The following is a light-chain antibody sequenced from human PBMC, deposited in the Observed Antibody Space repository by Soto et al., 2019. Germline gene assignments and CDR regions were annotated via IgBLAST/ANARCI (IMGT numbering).Light chain of an antibody. CDR2: WAS. V-gene: IGKV4-1*01. CDR1: QTIFYSSNNRNY. Sequence: DIVMTQSPDSLTVSLCERATINCTSSQTIFYSSNNRNYLAWYQQRPGQPPKLLIYWASTRESGVPDRFSGSGSGTDFTLTISSLQAEDVAVYYCQQYYSTALTFGGGTKVDI. CDR3: QQYYSTALT. J-gene: IGKJ4*01.